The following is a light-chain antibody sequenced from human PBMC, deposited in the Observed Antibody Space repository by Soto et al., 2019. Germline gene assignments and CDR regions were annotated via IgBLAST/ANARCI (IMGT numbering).Light chain of an antibody. Sequence: DVVMTQSPLSLAVSLGQAASISCRSSQGLVHSDGNTYLSWFHQRPGQSPRRLIYMVSNRDSGVPGRFSGSGSGTDFTLIISRVEADDVGVYYCMQGAHWWTFGQGTRVEIK. CDR3: MQGAHWWT. J-gene: IGKJ1*01. CDR1: QGLVHSDGNTY. CDR2: MVS. V-gene: IGKV2-30*02.